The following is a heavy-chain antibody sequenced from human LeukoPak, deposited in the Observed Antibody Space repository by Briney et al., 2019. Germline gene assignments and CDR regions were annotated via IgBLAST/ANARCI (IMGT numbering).Heavy chain of an antibody. CDR2: VFHSGST. D-gene: IGHD3-16*02. CDR3: ARVAPPNYDYVWGSYRYIRWFDP. Sequence: SETLSLTCAVSGGSISSTKWWSWVRQPPRKGLEWIGEVFHSGSTNYNPSLKSRVTISVDTSKNQFSLKLSSVTAADTAVYYCARVAPPNYDYVWGSYRYIRWFDPWGQGTLVTVSS. CDR1: GGSISSTKW. V-gene: IGHV4-4*02. J-gene: IGHJ5*02.